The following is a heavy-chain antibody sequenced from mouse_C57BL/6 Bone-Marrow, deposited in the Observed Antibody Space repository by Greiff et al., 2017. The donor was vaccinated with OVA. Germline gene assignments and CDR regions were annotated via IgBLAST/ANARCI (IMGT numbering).Heavy chain of an antibody. CDR2: INPSSGYT. CDR3: AIDSSGYWFAY. D-gene: IGHD3-2*02. J-gene: IGHJ3*01. Sequence: QVQLQQSGAELARPGASVKMSCKASGYTFTSYTMHWVKQRPGQGLEWIGYINPSSGYTKYNQKFKDKATLTADKSSSTAYMQLSSLTSEDSAVDYCAIDSSGYWFAYWGQGTLVTVSA. CDR1: GYTFTSYT. V-gene: IGHV1-4*01.